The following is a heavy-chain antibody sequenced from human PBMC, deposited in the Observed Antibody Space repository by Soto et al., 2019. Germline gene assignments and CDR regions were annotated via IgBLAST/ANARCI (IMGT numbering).Heavy chain of an antibody. D-gene: IGHD3-10*01. CDR2: INPNSGGT. Sequence: ASVKVTCEASGYTFTGYYMHWVRQAPGQGLEWMGWINPNSGGTNYAQKFQGWVTMTRDTSISTAYMELSRLRSDDTAVYYCARAYRVRGRNDAFDISGQGTMVTVS. CDR1: GYTFTGYY. J-gene: IGHJ3*02. V-gene: IGHV1-2*04. CDR3: ARAYRVRGRNDAFDI.